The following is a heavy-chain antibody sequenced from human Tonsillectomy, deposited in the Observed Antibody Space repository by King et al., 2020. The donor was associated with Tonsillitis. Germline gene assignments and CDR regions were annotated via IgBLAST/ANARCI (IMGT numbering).Heavy chain of an antibody. CDR2: IYYSGST. J-gene: IGHJ6*03. V-gene: IGHV4-31*03. CDR3: ARGGISGCYRFMDV. Sequence: QLQESGPGQVKPSQTLSLTCSVSGGSISSRDYYWSWIRQHPGKGLEWIGYIYYSGSTDYNPSLKSRITISVDTSKKHFSLKVTSVTAADTAVYYCARGGISGCYRFMDVWGKGTTVTVSS. CDR1: GGSISSRDYY. D-gene: IGHD3-16*02.